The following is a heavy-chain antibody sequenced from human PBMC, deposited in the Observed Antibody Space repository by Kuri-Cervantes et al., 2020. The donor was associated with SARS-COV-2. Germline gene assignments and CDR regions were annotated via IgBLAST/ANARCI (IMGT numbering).Heavy chain of an antibody. CDR2: LSPVLRTT. D-gene: IGHD3-16*01. V-gene: IGHV1-69*04. CDR3: AVGGEYQMLGPYLNY. Sequence: SVKVSCKASGGTFSSYAISRVRQAPGQGLEWMGRLSPVLRTTHYAQKFQGRLTITADNSTTTAYMDLGSLKSDDTAVYYCAVGGEYQMLGPYLNYWGQGTLVTVSS. CDR1: GGTFSSYA. J-gene: IGHJ4*02.